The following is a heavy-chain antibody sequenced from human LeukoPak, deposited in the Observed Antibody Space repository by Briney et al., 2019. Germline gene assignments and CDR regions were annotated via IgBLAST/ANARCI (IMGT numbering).Heavy chain of an antibody. Sequence: GGSLRLSCAASGFTFSSYWMHWVRQAPGKGLVWVSRINTDGTSTTYADSVRGRFTISRDNAKNSLYLQMNSLRAEDTAVYYCARSFDYWGQGTLVTVSS. V-gene: IGHV3-74*01. J-gene: IGHJ4*02. CDR3: ARSFDY. CDR2: INTDGTST. CDR1: GFTFSSYW.